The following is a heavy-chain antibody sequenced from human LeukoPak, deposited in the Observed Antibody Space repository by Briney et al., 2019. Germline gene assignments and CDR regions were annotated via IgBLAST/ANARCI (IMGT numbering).Heavy chain of an antibody. CDR3: ARSTAVPRSFDV. CDR2: FYHSGMT. J-gene: IGHJ3*01. D-gene: IGHD2-2*01. CDR1: DSSISSDSY. Sequence: SETLSLTCPLSDSSISSDSYWGWIRQAPGKGLEWIGSFYHSGMTFYNPSLSTRVTVSLDTSKKHFSLNLSSVTAADTAVHYCARSTAVPRSFDVWGQGTLVTVSS. V-gene: IGHV4-38-2*01.